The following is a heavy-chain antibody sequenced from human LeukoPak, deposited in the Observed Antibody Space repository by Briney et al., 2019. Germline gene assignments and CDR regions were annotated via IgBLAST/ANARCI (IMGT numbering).Heavy chain of an antibody. CDR1: GGSISSYY. Sequence: SETLSLTCTVSGGSISSYYWSWIRQPAGKGLEWIGRIYTSGSTNYNPSLKSRVTMSVDTSKNQSSLKLSSVTAADTAVYYCARSEFYDFWSGYKLNAFDIWGQGTMVTVSS. J-gene: IGHJ3*02. CDR3: ARSEFYDFWSGYKLNAFDI. CDR2: IYTSGST. D-gene: IGHD3-3*01. V-gene: IGHV4-4*07.